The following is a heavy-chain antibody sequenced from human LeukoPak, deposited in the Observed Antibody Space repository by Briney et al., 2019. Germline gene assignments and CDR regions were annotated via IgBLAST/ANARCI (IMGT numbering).Heavy chain of an antibody. CDR2: INSDGSGT. V-gene: IGHV3-74*01. J-gene: IGHJ4*02. CDR1: GFTLSSYW. D-gene: IGHD5-24*01. Sequence: PGGSLRLSCAASGFTLSSYWMHWVRQAPGKGLVWVSRINSDGSGTSYADSVKGRFTISRDNAKNTLYLQMNTLRAEDTAVYYCARGGYNGFDYWGQGTLVTVSS. CDR3: ARGGYNGFDY.